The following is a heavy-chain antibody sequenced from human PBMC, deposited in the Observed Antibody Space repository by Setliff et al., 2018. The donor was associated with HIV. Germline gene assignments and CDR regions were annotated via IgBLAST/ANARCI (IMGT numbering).Heavy chain of an antibody. CDR2: IYYSGST. CDR1: GGSISSSSYY. CDR3: ARWKTSATSMVSGFDY. V-gene: IGHV4-39*01. D-gene: IGHD5-18*01. Sequence: SETLSLTFTVSGGSISSSSYYWGWIRHPPGKGLEWIGTIYYSGSTYYNPSLKSRVTISVDTSKNQFSLKVSSVTAADTAVYYCARWKTSATSMVSGFDYWGQGTLVTVSS. J-gene: IGHJ4*02.